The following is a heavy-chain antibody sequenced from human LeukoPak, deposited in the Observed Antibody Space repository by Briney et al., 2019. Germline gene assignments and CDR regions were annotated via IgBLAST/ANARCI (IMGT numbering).Heavy chain of an antibody. D-gene: IGHD1-7*01. CDR2: IRSKAYGGTT. Sequence: GGSLRLSCTASGFTFGDYAMRWVRQAPGKGLEWVGFIRSKAYGGTTEYAASVKGRFTISRDDSKSIAYLQMNSLKTEDTAVYYCTRGSTGSTGPLDHWGQGTLVTVSS. J-gene: IGHJ4*02. CDR1: GFTFGDYA. V-gene: IGHV3-49*04. CDR3: TRGSTGSTGPLDH.